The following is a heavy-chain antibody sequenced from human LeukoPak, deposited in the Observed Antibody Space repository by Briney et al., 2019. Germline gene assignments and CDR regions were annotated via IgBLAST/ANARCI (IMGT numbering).Heavy chain of an antibody. J-gene: IGHJ4*02. CDR2: INPNSGGT. D-gene: IGHD6-13*01. Sequence: ASVKVSCKASGYTFTGYYLHWVRQAPGQGLEWMGWINPNSGGTYYSQKFQGRVTMTRDTSIGTAYMEVSRLRSDDTAVYYCAMSHSLGGSQQLPALDYWGQGTLVTVSS. V-gene: IGHV1-2*02. CDR3: AMSHSLGGSQQLPALDY. CDR1: GYTFTGYY.